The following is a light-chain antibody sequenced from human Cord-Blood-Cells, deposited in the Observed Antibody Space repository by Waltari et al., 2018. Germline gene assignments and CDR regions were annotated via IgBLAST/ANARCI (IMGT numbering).Light chain of an antibody. CDR3: QQYNNWPPT. Sequence: EIVMTQSPATLSVSPGERATLSCRASQSVSRNLAWYQQTPGQAPRLLIYGASTRATGIPARFSGSGSGTEFTLTISSLQSEDFAVYYCQQYNNWPPTFGQGTKVEIK. V-gene: IGKV3-15*01. CDR1: QSVSRN. J-gene: IGKJ1*01. CDR2: GAS.